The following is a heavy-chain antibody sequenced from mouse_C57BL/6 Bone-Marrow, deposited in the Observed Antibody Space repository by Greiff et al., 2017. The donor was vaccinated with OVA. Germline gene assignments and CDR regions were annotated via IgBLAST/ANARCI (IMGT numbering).Heavy chain of an antibody. CDR2: IDPTSGGT. D-gene: IGHD2-10*01. V-gene: IGHV1-72*01. J-gene: IGHJ1*03. CDR3: ARPYFPFV. Sequence: QVHVKQPGAELVKPGASVQLSCKASGYTFTSYWMHWVKQRPGRGLEWIGRIDPTSGGTKYNEKFKSKATLTVDKPSSTAYMQLSSLTSEDSAVYYCARPYFPFVWGTGTTVTVSS. CDR1: GYTFTSYW.